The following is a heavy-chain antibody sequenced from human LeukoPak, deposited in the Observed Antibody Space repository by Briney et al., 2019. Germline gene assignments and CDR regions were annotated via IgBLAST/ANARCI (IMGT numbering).Heavy chain of an antibody. CDR3: ARESSSGYYSFDY. J-gene: IGHJ4*02. Sequence: GGSLRLSCTASGFTFSDYYMSWIRQAPGKGLEWISYISTRGTTIYYADSVRGRFTISRDNAKNSLYLQMNSLRAEDTAVYYCARESSSGYYSFDYWGQGTLVTVSS. D-gene: IGHD3-22*01. V-gene: IGHV3-11*04. CDR1: GFTFSDYY. CDR2: ISTRGTTI.